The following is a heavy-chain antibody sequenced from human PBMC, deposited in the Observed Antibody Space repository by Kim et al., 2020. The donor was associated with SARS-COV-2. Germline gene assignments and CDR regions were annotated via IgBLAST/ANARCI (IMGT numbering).Heavy chain of an antibody. V-gene: IGHV1-69*13. CDR1: GGTFSSYA. CDR2: IIPIFGTA. J-gene: IGHJ6*02. CDR3: ARDDPESKMTTAPYYDGMDV. D-gene: IGHD4-4*01. Sequence: SVKVSCKASGGTFSSYAISWVRQAPGQGLEWMGGIIPIFGTANYAQKFQGRVTITADESTSTAYMELSSLRSEDTAVYYCARDDPESKMTTAPYYDGMDVWGQGTTVTVSS.